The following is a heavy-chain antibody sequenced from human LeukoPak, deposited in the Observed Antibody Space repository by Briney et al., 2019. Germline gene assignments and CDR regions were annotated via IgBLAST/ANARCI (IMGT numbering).Heavy chain of an antibody. D-gene: IGHD5-12*01. CDR3: ARDRWDIVANFDY. CDR2: ISYDGSNK. Sequence: GRSLRLSCAASGFTFSSYAMHWVRQAPGKGLEWVAVISYDGSNKYYADSVKGRFTISRDNSKNTLYLQMNSLRAEDTAAYYCARDRWDIVANFDYWGQGTLVTVSS. CDR1: GFTFSSYA. J-gene: IGHJ4*02. V-gene: IGHV3-30*04.